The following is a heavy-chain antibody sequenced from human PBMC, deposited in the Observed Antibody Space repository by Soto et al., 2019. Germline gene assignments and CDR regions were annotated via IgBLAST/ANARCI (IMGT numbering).Heavy chain of an antibody. J-gene: IGHJ3*02. CDR1: GGTFSSYA. D-gene: IGHD3-22*01. CDR3: ARERITMIVVVNHDAFDI. CDR2: IIPIFGTA. Sequence: SVKVSCKASGGTFSSYAISWVRQAPGQGLEWMVGIIPIFGTANYAQKFQGRVTITADESTSTAYMELSSLRSEDTAVYYCARERITMIVVVNHDAFDIWGQGTMVTVSS. V-gene: IGHV1-69*13.